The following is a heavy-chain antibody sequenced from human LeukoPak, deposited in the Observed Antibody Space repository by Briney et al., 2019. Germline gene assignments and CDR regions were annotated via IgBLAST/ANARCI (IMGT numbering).Heavy chain of an antibody. CDR2: ISGSGGNT. V-gene: IGHV3-23*01. J-gene: IGHJ4*02. CDR1: GFIFSSHV. Sequence: GGSLRLSCAASGFIFSSHVMSWVRPAPGKGLEWVSAISGSGGNTYYADPVKGRFTISRDNSKNTLYLQMNSLRAEDTAVYYCARGGLQYFDYWGQGTLVTVSS. CDR3: ARGGLQYFDY. D-gene: IGHD5-18*01.